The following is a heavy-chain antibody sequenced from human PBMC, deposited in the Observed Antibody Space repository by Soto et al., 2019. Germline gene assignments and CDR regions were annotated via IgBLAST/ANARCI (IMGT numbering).Heavy chain of an antibody. CDR2: TYYRSKWYN. D-gene: IGHD3-10*01. V-gene: IGHV6-1*01. CDR3: ARAYYYGSGSPPRFDP. CDR1: GDSVSSNSAA. J-gene: IGHJ5*02. Sequence: SQTLSLTCAISGDSVSSNSAAWNWIRQSPSRGLEWLGRTYYRSKWYNDYAVSVKSRITINPDTSKNQFSLQLNSATPEDTAVYYCARAYYYGSGSPPRFDPWGQGTLVTVSS.